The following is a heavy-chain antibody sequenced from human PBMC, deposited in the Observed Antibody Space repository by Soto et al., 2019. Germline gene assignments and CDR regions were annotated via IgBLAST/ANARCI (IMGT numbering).Heavy chain of an antibody. D-gene: IGHD2-2*01. V-gene: IGHV3-53*01. J-gene: IGHJ6*02. CDR2: IYSGGST. CDR3: ARDKVVPAAMPPYYYYYGMDV. CDR1: GFNVSSNY. Sequence: GGSLRLYCAASGFNVSSNYMSWVRQAPGKGLEWVSVIYSGGSTYYADSVKGRFTISRDNSKNTLYLQMNSLRAEDTAVYYCARDKVVPAAMPPYYYYYGMDVWGQGTTVTVSS.